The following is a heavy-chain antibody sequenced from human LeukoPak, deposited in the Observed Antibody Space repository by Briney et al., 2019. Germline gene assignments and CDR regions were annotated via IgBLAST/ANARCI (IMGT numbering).Heavy chain of an antibody. J-gene: IGHJ4*02. V-gene: IGHV3-20*04. CDR3: ASGGIYYGAAFDF. D-gene: IGHD1-26*01. CDR1: GFTSDDYG. CDR2: INWNGGSI. Sequence: GSLRLSCAASGFTSDDYGMSWVRQAPGKGLEWVSGINWNGGSIGYADSVKGRFTISRDNAKNSLYLQMNSLRAEDTALYYCASGGIYYGAAFDFWGQGILVTVSS.